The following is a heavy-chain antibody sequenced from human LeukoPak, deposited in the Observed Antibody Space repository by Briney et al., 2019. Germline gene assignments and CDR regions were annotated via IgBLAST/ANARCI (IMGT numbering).Heavy chain of an antibody. V-gene: IGHV3-66*04. CDR1: GFTFSITY. CDR2: IYGGGDA. Sequence: GGSLRLSCTASGFTFSITYMAWVRQAPGKGLEWVSVIYGGGDAYYADSVKGRFTIARDNSKNTLYLQMNSLRAEDTAVYYCAKLPRIASDIWGQGTMVTVSS. CDR3: AKLPRIASDI. J-gene: IGHJ3*02.